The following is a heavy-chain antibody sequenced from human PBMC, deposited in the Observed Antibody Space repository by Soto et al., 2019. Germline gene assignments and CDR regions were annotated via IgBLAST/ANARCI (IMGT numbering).Heavy chain of an antibody. CDR2: TSYDGSNK. J-gene: IGHJ4*02. Sequence: QVQLVESGGGLVQPGTSLRLSWVGSGFTFRSYVLNWVRQAPAKGLEWVALTSYDGSNKYYDDSVKGRFTISRDNSRNTVDLQMDSLRLEDTALYYCARWGTTGGLDVWGQGTLVSVSS. D-gene: IGHD3-16*01. CDR3: ARWGTTGGLDV. V-gene: IGHV3-30*19. CDR1: GFTFRSYV.